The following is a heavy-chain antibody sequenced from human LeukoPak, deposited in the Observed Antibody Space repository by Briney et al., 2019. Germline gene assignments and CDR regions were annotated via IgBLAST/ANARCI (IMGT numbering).Heavy chain of an antibody. D-gene: IGHD4-23*01. CDR2: IKQDGTEK. CDR1: GFTFSSYW. CDR3: ARGGGTTVVIPDDAFDI. V-gene: IGHV3-7*01. J-gene: IGHJ3*02. Sequence: GGSLRLPCAASGFTFSSYWMTWVRQAPGKGLECVAHIKQDGTEKYYVDSVKGRFTISRDYAKNSLYLQMNSLRAEDTAVYYCARGGGTTVVIPDDAFDIWGQGTMVTVSS.